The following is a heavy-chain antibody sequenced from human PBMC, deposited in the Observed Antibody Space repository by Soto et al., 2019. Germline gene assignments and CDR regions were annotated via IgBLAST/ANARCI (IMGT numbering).Heavy chain of an antibody. Sequence: QVQLVQSGAEVKKPGASVKVSCKASGYTFTASYMHWVRQAPGQGLEWMGIIDPSGGSTSYSQKFQGRVTMTMDTATSTVYMELNSLRSEDTAVFYCARDSGHYYRSDAFDKWGQGTMVTVSS. D-gene: IGHD1-26*01. V-gene: IGHV1-46*01. CDR2: IDPSGGST. CDR1: GYTFTASY. CDR3: ARDSGHYYRSDAFDK. J-gene: IGHJ3*02.